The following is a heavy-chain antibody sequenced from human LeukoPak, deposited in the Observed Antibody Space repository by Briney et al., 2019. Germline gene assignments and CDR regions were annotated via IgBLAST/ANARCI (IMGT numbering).Heavy chain of an antibody. CDR2: IYYSGST. CDR1: GGSISNYY. Sequence: PSETLSLTCTVSGGSISNYYWSWIRQPPGKGLEWIGYIYYSGSTNYNPSLKSRVTISVDTSKNQFSLKLGSVTAADTAVYYCARGYSSSWYTVFDYWGQGTLVTVSS. J-gene: IGHJ4*02. D-gene: IGHD6-13*01. V-gene: IGHV4-59*01. CDR3: ARGYSSSWYTVFDY.